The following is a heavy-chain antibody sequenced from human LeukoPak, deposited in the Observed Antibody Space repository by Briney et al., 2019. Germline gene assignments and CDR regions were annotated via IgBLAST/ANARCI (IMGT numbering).Heavy chain of an antibody. CDR2: INHSGST. D-gene: IGHD5-18*01. V-gene: IGHV4-34*01. CDR1: GGSFSVYY. Sequence: PSETLSLTCAVYGGSFSVYYWSWIRQPPGKGLEWIGEINHSGSTNYNPSLKSRVTISVDTSKNQFSLKLSSVTAADTAVYYCARYVDTAIDYWGQGTLVTVSS. CDR3: ARYVDTAIDY. J-gene: IGHJ4*02.